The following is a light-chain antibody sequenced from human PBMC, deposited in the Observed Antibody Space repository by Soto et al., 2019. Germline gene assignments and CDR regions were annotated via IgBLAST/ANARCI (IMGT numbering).Light chain of an antibody. J-gene: IGKJ4*01. CDR2: WAS. V-gene: IGKV4-1*01. CDR1: QSLLYSTSNKNY. Sequence: DIVMTQSPDSLAVTLGERATINCKSSQSLLYSTSNKNYLSWYQQKPGQPPKLLIYWASTRESGVPDRFSGSGSGTDFTLSISSLQAEDVAVYYCQQYYSTPFTFGGGTKVEI. CDR3: QQYYSTPFT.